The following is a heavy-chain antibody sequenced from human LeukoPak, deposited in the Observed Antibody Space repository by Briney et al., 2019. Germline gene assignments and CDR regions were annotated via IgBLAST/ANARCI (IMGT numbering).Heavy chain of an antibody. V-gene: IGHV4-59*01. CDR3: ARKGKKNWFDP. CDR2: IYYSGST. J-gene: IGHJ5*02. Sequence: SETLSLTCTVSGGSISSYYWSWIRQPPGMGLEWIGYIYYSGSTNYNPSLKSRVTISVDTSKNQFSLKLSSVTAADTAVYYCARKGKKNWFDPWGQGTLVTVSS. CDR1: GGSISSYY.